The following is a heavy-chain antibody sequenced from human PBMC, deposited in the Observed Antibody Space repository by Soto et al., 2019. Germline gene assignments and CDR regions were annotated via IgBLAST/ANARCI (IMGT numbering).Heavy chain of an antibody. CDR2: IAYDGSNK. D-gene: IGHD2-2*01. J-gene: IGHJ5*02. CDR3: AKDNCISTSCYRLYNWFDP. CDR1: GFTFSSYG. Sequence: GGSLRLSCVASGFTFSSYGMHWVRQAPGKGLEWVAVIAYDGSNKYYADSVKGRLTISRDNSKNTLYLQMNSLRAEDTAVYYCAKDNCISTSCYRLYNWFDPWGQGTLVTV. V-gene: IGHV3-30*18.